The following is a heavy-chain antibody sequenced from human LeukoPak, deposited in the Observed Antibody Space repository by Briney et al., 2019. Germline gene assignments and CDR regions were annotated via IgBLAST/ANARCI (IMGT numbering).Heavy chain of an antibody. Sequence: GGSLRLSCAASGFTFSSYGMHWVRQAPGKGLEWVAVISYDGSNKYYADSVKGRFTISRDNSKNTLYLQMNSLRAEDTAVYYCAKEYGSGSYSRNAFDIWGQGTMVTVSS. CDR1: GFTFSSYG. V-gene: IGHV3-30*18. CDR2: ISYDGSNK. CDR3: AKEYGSGSYSRNAFDI. D-gene: IGHD3-10*01. J-gene: IGHJ3*02.